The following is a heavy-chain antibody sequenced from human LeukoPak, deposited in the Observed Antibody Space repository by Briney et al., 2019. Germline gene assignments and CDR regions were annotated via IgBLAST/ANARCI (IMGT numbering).Heavy chain of an antibody. V-gene: IGHV3-30*18. Sequence: GGSLRLSCAASGFTFSSYGMHWVRQAPGKGLEWVAVISYDGSNKYYADSVKGRFTISRDNSKNTLYLQMNSLRADDTAVYFCAKEIYYDSSAFFDYWGQGTLVTVSS. CDR2: ISYDGSNK. J-gene: IGHJ4*02. CDR3: AKEIYYDSSAFFDY. D-gene: IGHD3-22*01. CDR1: GFTFSSYG.